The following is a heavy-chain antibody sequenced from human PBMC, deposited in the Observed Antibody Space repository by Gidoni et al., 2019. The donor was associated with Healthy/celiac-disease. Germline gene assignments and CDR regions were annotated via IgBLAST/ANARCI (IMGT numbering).Heavy chain of an antibody. CDR2: IWYDGSNK. CDR1: GFTFSSYG. Sequence: QVQLVESGGGVAQPGRSLRLSCASSGFTFSSYGMHWVRQAPGKGLARVAVIWYDGSNKYYADSVKGRFTISRDKSKNTLYLQMNSLRAEDTAVYYCASDSGSYRGSFDYWGQGTLVTVSS. D-gene: IGHD1-26*01. CDR3: ASDSGSYRGSFDY. V-gene: IGHV3-33*01. J-gene: IGHJ4*02.